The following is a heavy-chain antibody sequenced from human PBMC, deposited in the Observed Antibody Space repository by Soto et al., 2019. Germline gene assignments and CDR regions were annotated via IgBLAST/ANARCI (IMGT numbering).Heavy chain of an antibody. CDR3: ARSPQDIVVVVAATSGAFDI. Sequence: QVQLQESGPGLVKPSGTLSLTCAVSGGSISSSNWWSWVRQPPGKGLEWIGEIYHRGSTNYNPSLKSRGTISVDKSKDQFSLKLSSVTAADMAVYYCARSPQDIVVVVAATSGAFDIWGQGTMVTVSS. CDR2: IYHRGST. CDR1: GGSISSSNW. J-gene: IGHJ3*02. D-gene: IGHD2-15*01. V-gene: IGHV4-4*02.